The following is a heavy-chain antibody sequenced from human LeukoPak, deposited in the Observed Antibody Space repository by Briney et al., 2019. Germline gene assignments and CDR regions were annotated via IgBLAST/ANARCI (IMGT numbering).Heavy chain of an antibody. CDR3: AKTVSGSYSYQGGDY. J-gene: IGHJ4*02. CDR1: GFTFSSYG. D-gene: IGHD3-16*02. Sequence: GGSLRLSCAASGFTFSSYGMHWVRQAPGKGLEWVSAISGSGGSAYYADSVKGRFTISRDNSKNTLYLQMNSLRAEDTAVYYCAKTVSGSYSYQGGDYWGQGTLVTVSS. CDR2: ISGSGGSA. V-gene: IGHV3-23*01.